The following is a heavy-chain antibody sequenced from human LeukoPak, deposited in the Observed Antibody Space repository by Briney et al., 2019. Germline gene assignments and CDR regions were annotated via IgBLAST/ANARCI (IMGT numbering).Heavy chain of an antibody. Sequence: SETLSLTCTVSGGSISSYYWSWIRQPAGKGLEWIGRIYTSGSTNYNPSLKSRVTISVDTSKNQFSLKLTSATAADTAVYYCARDARVILWRRFDSWGQGTLVTVS. CDR1: GGSISSYY. CDR3: ARDARVILWRRFDS. J-gene: IGHJ4*02. CDR2: IYTSGST. D-gene: IGHD1-1*01. V-gene: IGHV4-4*07.